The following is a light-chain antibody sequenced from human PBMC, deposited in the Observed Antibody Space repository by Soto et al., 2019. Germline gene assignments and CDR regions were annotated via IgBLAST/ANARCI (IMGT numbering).Light chain of an antibody. CDR3: SSYTSRNTWV. CDR1: SSDVGGYNF. V-gene: IGLV2-11*01. Sequence: QSALTQPRSVSGSPGQSVTISCTGTSSDVGGYNFVSWFQQHPGKAPKLIIYDVKNRPSGVSNRFSGSESANTASLTISGLQPEDEADYYCSSYTSRNTWVFGGGTKLTVL. CDR2: DVK. J-gene: IGLJ3*02.